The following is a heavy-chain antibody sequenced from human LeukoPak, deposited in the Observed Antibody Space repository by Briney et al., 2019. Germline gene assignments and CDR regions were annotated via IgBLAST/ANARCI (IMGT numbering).Heavy chain of an antibody. CDR1: GGSISSYY. CDR3: ARSGQWLVPFDY. V-gene: IGHV4-4*07. CDR2: IYTSGST. J-gene: IGHJ4*02. D-gene: IGHD6-19*01. Sequence: SETLSLTCTVSGGSISSYYWSWIRQPAGKGLEWIGRIYTSGSTNYNPSLKSRVTMSVDTSMNQFSLKLSSVTAADTAVYYCARSGQWLVPFDYWGQGTLVAVSS.